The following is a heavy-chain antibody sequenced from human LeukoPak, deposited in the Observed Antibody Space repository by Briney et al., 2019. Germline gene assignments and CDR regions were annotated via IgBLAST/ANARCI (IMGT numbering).Heavy chain of an antibody. CDR3: ARSGLNRFDY. Sequence: GGSLRLSCAVSGFTFSTYWMTWVRQAPGKGLEWVANINQDGSEKKYVDSVKGRFTISRDNAKNSLFLQMNSLRAEDTAVYYCARSGLNRFDYWGQGTLVTVSS. CDR1: GFTFSTYW. V-gene: IGHV3-7*03. J-gene: IGHJ4*02. D-gene: IGHD2-15*01. CDR2: INQDGSEK.